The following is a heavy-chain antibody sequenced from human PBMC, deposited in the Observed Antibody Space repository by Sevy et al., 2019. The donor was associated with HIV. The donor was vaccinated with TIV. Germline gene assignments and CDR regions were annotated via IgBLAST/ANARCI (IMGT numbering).Heavy chain of an antibody. CDR1: GFTFSDYW. D-gene: IGHD1-7*01. CDR2: IKQDGSEK. J-gene: IGHJ4*02. V-gene: IGHV3-7*01. CDR3: ARDQTYKWTYGGLDS. Sequence: GGSLRLSCAASGFTFSDYWMSWVRQAPGKGLEWVANIKQDGSEKYYVDSVKGRFTLSRDNAKNSLSLQMNSLRAEDTAVYYCARDQTYKWTYGGLDSWGQGTLVTVSS.